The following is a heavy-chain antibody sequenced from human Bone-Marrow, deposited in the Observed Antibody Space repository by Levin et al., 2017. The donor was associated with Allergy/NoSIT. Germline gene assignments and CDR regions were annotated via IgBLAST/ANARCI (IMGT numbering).Heavy chain of an antibody. J-gene: IGHJ4*02. CDR1: GGSINNDY. D-gene: IGHD3-10*01. Sequence: SQTLSLTCTVSGGSINNDYWNWIRQPPGKGLEWIGFIHHSGSTNYNPSLKTRVTIPVDTSKNQFSLKLRSVTAANTAVYYCAKVTPIRLWKKWGQGTLVTVSS. CDR3: AKVTPIRLWKK. V-gene: IGHV4-59*01. CDR2: IHHSGST.